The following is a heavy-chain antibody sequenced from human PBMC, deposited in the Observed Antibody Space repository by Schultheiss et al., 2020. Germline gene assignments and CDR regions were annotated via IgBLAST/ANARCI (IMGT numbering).Heavy chain of an antibody. CDR1: GFTFSSYW. CDR3: AKSALPILGYCSGGSCYYYYYYMDV. Sequence: GESLKISCAASGFTFSSYWMSWVRQAPGKGLEWVANIKQDGSEKYYVDSVKGRFTISRDNSKNTLYLQMNSLRAEDTAVYYCAKSALPILGYCSGGSCYYYYYYMDVWGKGTTVTVSS. D-gene: IGHD2-15*01. V-gene: IGHV3-7*01. CDR2: IKQDGSEK. J-gene: IGHJ6*03.